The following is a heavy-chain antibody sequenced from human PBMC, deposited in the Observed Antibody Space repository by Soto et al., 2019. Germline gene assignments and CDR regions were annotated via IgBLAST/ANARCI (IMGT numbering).Heavy chain of an antibody. CDR1: GFTFSSYG. CDR2: ISYDGSNK. CDR3: AKGEWELRPYFDY. J-gene: IGHJ4*02. V-gene: IGHV3-30*18. Sequence: PVGSLRLSCAASGFTFSSYGMHWVRQAPGKGLEWVAVISYDGSNKYYADSVKGRFTISRDNSKNTLYLQMNSLRAEDTAVYYCAKGEWELRPYFDYWGQGTLVTVSS. D-gene: IGHD1-26*01.